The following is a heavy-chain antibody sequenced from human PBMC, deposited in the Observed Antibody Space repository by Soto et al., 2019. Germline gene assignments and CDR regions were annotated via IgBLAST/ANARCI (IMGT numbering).Heavy chain of an antibody. CDR3: ARGRDCSGGSCYSIVPWFDP. J-gene: IGHJ5*02. Sequence: SVKVSCKASRCTFSSYAISWVRQAPGQGLEWMGGIIPIFGTANYAQKFQGRVTITADKSTSTAYMELSSLRSEDTAVYYCARGRDCSGGSCYSIVPWFDPWGQGTLVTVSS. CDR1: RCTFSSYA. CDR2: IIPIFGTA. D-gene: IGHD2-15*01. V-gene: IGHV1-69*06.